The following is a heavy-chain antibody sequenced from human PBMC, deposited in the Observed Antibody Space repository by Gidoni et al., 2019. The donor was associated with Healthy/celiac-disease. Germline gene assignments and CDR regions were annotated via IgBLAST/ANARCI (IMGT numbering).Heavy chain of an antibody. D-gene: IGHD4-17*01. CDR2: MSGSGGST. CDR3: AKNGLGVVSGDKYYFDY. V-gene: IGHV3-23*04. Sequence: EVQLVESGGGLVQPGGSLSLSCAASGFTFSSYAMSWVRQAPGKGLEWVSAMSGSGGSTYYADSVKGRFTISRDNSKNTLYLQMNSLRAEDTAVYYCAKNGLGVVSGDKYYFDYWGQGTLVTVSS. J-gene: IGHJ4*02. CDR1: GFTFSSYA.